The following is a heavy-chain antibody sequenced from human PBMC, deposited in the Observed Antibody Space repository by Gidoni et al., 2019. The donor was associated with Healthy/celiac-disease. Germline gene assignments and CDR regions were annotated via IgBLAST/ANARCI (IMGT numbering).Heavy chain of an antibody. D-gene: IGHD6-13*01. CDR2: IWYDGSNN. CDR1: GFSFSSYG. J-gene: IGHJ6*02. CDR3: ARGPFYMAAAGTHYYGMDV. Sequence: QVQLVEARGGVVKTGRCLRLFCAAAGFSFSSYGMHWVRQAPGEGLEWVAVIWYDGSNNYYADSVKGRFTISSDNSKNTLYLQMNSLSAEDTAVYYCARGPFYMAAAGTHYYGMDVWGQGTTVTVSS. V-gene: IGHV3-33*01.